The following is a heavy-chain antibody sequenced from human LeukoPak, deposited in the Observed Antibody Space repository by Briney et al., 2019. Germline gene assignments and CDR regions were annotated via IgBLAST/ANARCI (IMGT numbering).Heavy chain of an antibody. CDR1: GGSLSSSSYY. J-gene: IGHJ4*02. CDR3: ARHRDSNFYFDY. Sequence: PSETLSLTCTVSGGSLSSSSYYWGWVRQPPGTGLEWIGSIYYSGSTYYKPSLKGRVTISVDTSKNQFSLKLSSVTAADTAVYYCARHRDSNFYFDYWGQGTLVTVSS. D-gene: IGHD4-11*01. V-gene: IGHV4-39*01. CDR2: IYYSGST.